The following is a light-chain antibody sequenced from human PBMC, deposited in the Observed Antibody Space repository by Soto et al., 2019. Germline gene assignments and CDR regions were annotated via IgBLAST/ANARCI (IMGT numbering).Light chain of an antibody. CDR3: HQSYSYPFT. CDR1: QYISNY. Sequence: DIQMTQSPSSLSASVGDRVTITCRASQYISNYVCWYHQKPGKAPELLIFGASSLQSGVPSRFSGSGSGTDFALTISSLQPEDFATYYCHQSYSYPFTFGGGTRVEIK. CDR2: GAS. V-gene: IGKV1-39*01. J-gene: IGKJ4*01.